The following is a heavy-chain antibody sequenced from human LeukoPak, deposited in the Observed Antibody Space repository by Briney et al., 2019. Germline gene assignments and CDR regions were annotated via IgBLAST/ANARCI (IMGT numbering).Heavy chain of an antibody. CDR1: GYTFTGYY. J-gene: IGHJ6*02. D-gene: IGHD5-24*01. Sequence: GASVRVSCKASGYTFTGYYMHWVRQAPGQGLEWMGIINPSGGSTSYAQKFQGRVTMTRDTSTSTVYMELSSLRSEDTAVHYCASEMATIRGNLYYYYGMDVWGQGTTVTVSS. CDR3: ASEMATIRGNLYYYYGMDV. V-gene: IGHV1-46*01. CDR2: INPSGGST.